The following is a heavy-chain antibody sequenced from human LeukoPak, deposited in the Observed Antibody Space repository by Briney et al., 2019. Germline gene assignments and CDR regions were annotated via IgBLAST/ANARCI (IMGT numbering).Heavy chain of an antibody. D-gene: IGHD3-22*01. CDR1: DGSISSSSYY. Sequence: SETLSLTCSVSDGSISSSSYYWGWIRQPPGKGLEWIGSIYYSVRTYYNASLKSRVTISLDTSKNQFSLKLSSVTAADTALYYCARGWLHFDYWGQGTLVTVSS. CDR2: IYYSVRT. J-gene: IGHJ4*02. CDR3: ARGWLHFDY. V-gene: IGHV4-39*01.